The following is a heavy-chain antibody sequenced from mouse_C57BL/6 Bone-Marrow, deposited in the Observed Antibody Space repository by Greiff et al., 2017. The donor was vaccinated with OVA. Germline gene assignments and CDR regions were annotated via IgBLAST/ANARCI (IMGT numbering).Heavy chain of an antibody. Sequence: QVQLQQPGAELVMPGASVKLSCKASGYTFTSYWMHWVKQRPGQGLEWIGEIDPSDSYTNYNQKFKGKSTLTVDKSSSTAYMELRSLTSEDSAVYYCTRREEDAMDYWGQGTSVTVSS. V-gene: IGHV1-69*01. J-gene: IGHJ4*01. CDR3: TRREEDAMDY. CDR1: GYTFTSYW. CDR2: IDPSDSYT.